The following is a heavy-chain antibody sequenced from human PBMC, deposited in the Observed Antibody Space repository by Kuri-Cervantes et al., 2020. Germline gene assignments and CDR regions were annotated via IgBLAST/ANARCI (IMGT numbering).Heavy chain of an antibody. J-gene: IGHJ5*02. Sequence: ASVKVSCKASGYTFTYRYLHWVRQAPGQGLEWMGWISAYNGNTNYAQKLQGRVTVTTDTSTSTAYMELRSLRSDDTAVYYCARVESVILWFGDTYNWFDPWGQGTLVTVSS. V-gene: IGHV1-18*04. CDR3: ARVESVILWFGDTYNWFDP. D-gene: IGHD3-10*01. CDR1: GYTFTYRY. CDR2: ISAYNGNT.